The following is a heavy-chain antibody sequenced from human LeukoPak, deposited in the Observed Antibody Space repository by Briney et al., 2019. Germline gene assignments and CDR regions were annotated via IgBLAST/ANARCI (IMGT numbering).Heavy chain of an antibody. CDR2: ISGTGSNI. D-gene: IGHD3-22*01. CDR3: ARLFSGYYYVFDY. Sequence: GGSLRLSCAASGFTFSSYEINWVRQAPGKGLGWVSYISGTGSNIYYADSVKGRLTMSRDNAKNSLFLQMNSLRAEDTAVYYCARLFSGYYYVFDYWGQGTLVTVSS. V-gene: IGHV3-48*03. CDR1: GFTFSSYE. J-gene: IGHJ4*02.